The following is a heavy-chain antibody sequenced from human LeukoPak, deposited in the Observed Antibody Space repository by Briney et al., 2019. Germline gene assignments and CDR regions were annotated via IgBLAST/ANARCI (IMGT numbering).Heavy chain of an antibody. J-gene: IGHJ4*02. CDR1: GFTFSDYT. D-gene: IGHD6-19*01. CDR2: IYYRGST. V-gene: IGHV4-34*01. Sequence: GSLRLSCAASGFTFSDYTMNWVRQAPGKGLEWIGNIYYRGSTYYNPSLKSRVTISVDTSKNQFSLKLSSVTAADTAVYYCAKVTQQWPHYYFDYWGQGTLVTVSS. CDR3: AKVTQQWPHYYFDY.